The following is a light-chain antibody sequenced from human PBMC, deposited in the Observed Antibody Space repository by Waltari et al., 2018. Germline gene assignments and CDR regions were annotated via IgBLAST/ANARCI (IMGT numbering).Light chain of an antibody. CDR1: QSIDNW. Sequence: DIQMTQSPSTLSASVGDIVSMTCRTSQSIDNWLARYQQKPGKAPKLLIAKTSLLESGVPSRFSGSGSGTEFNLTITTLQPDDFATYYCQQYDNSWTFGQGTKVEIK. CDR3: QQYDNSWT. CDR2: KTS. V-gene: IGKV1-5*03. J-gene: IGKJ1*01.